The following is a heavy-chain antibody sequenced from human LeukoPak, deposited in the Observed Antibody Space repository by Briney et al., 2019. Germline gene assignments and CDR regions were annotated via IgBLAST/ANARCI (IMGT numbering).Heavy chain of an antibody. J-gene: IGHJ3*02. CDR2: INHSGST. CDR1: AGSFSGYY. V-gene: IGHV4-34*01. CDR3: ARGVAFDI. Sequence: SETLSLTCAVYAGSFSGYYWSWIRQPPGKGLEWIGEINHSGSTNYNPSLKSRVTISVDTSKNQFSLKLSSVTAADTAVYYCARGVAFDIWGQGTMVTFSS.